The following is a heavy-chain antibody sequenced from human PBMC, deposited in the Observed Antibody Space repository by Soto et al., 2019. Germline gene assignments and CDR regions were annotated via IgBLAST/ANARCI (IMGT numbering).Heavy chain of an antibody. CDR3: AKDRILRYFDWLLPDPFFDY. CDR2: ISYDGSNK. CDR1: GFTFSSYG. V-gene: IGHV3-30*18. D-gene: IGHD3-9*01. J-gene: IGHJ4*02. Sequence: PGGSLRLSCAASGFTFSSYGMHWVRQAPGKGLEWVAVISYDGSNKYYADSVKGRFTISRDNSKNTLYLQMNSLRAEDTAVYYCAKDRILRYFDWLLPDPFFDYWGQGTLVTVSS.